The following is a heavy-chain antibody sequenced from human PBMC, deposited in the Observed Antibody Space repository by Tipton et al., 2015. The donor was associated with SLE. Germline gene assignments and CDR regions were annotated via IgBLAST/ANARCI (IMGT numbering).Heavy chain of an antibody. CDR1: GGSISSYY. Sequence: TLSLTCTVSGGSISSYYWSWIRQPPGKGLEWIGYRSYSGITNYNPSLNSRVTMSADTSKNQFSLRLSSVTTADTAVYYCARDSLNWGTYYHGIDVWGQGTTVTVSS. J-gene: IGHJ6*02. D-gene: IGHD7-27*01. V-gene: IGHV4-59*01. CDR2: RSYSGIT. CDR3: ARDSLNWGTYYHGIDV.